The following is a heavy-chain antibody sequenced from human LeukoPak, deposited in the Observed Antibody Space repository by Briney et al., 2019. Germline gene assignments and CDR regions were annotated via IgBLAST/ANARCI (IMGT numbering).Heavy chain of an antibody. CDR1: GFTFSSYS. Sequence: PGGSLRLSCAASGFTFSSYSMNWVRQPPGKGLEWVSSISSSSSYIYYADSVKGRFTISRDNAKNSLYLQMNSLRAEDTAVYYCARDRYYDSSGYFDAFDIWGQGTMVTVSS. CDR2: ISSSSSYI. V-gene: IGHV3-21*01. D-gene: IGHD3-22*01. CDR3: ARDRYYDSSGYFDAFDI. J-gene: IGHJ3*02.